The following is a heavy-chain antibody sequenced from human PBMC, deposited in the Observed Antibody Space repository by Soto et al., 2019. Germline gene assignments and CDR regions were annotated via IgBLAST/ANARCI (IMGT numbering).Heavy chain of an antibody. D-gene: IGHD6-13*01. CDR3: AREVAAEGTFRQDVFDM. CDR1: GGTFSNHA. Sequence: QVHLVQSGAEVKKPGSSVKVSCKAPGGTFSNHAINWVRQAPGQGLEWMGRIIPIFTTTNYTQKFQGRVSMTADESTTTAYMALSSLKHDDTAVYYCAREVAAEGTFRQDVFDMWGQGTLVTVSS. V-gene: IGHV1-69*12. CDR2: IIPIFTTT. J-gene: IGHJ3*02.